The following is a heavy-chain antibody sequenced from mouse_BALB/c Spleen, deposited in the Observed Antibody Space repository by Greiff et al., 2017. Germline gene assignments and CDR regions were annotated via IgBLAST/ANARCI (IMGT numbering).Heavy chain of an antibody. CDR3: TRRGVTTYFDY. J-gene: IGHJ2*01. D-gene: IGHD2-1*01. Sequence: VQLQQPGAELVRPGASVKLSCKASGYTFTSYWINWVKQRPGQGLEWIGNIYPSDSYTNYNQKFKDKATLTVDKSSSTAYMQLSSPTSEDSAVYYCTRRGVTTYFDYWGQGTTLTVSS. V-gene: IGHV1-69*02. CDR1: GYTFTSYW. CDR2: IYPSDSYT.